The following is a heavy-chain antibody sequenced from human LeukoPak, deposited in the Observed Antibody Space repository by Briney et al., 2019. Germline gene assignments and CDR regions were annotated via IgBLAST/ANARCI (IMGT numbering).Heavy chain of an antibody. V-gene: IGHV4-59*08. D-gene: IGHD6-19*01. CDR1: GGSISTYY. CDR3: ARHQYSSAWPFDY. Sequence: SETLSLTCTVSGGSISTYYWTWIRQPPGKGLEWIGYVYYTGSTNYNPSLKSRATISVDTSKNQFSLKLSSMTAADTAVYYCARHQYSSAWPFDYWGQGTLVTVSS. CDR2: VYYTGST. J-gene: IGHJ4*02.